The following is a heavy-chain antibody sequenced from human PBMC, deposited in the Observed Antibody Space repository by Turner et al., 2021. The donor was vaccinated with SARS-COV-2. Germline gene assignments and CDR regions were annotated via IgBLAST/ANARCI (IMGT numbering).Heavy chain of an antibody. V-gene: IGHV3-13*01. CDR1: GFTFSNYD. CDR2: VDTAGGE. D-gene: IGHD6-19*01. J-gene: IGHJ2*01. CDR3: VKEGRAVAGNWHFDL. Sequence: EVQLVESGGGLVQPGGSLRLSCAVSGFTFSNYDMHWVRQVAGKGLEWVSAVDTAGGEYYAGSVKGRFTISRENAKNSFYLQLNSLTAGDTAVYYCVKEGRAVAGNWHFDLWGRGSLVTVSS.